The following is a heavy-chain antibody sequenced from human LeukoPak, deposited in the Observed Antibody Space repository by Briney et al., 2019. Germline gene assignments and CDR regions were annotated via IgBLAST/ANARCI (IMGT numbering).Heavy chain of an antibody. J-gene: IGHJ4*02. CDR1: RFTFSSYR. CDR2: IKSKTDGGTT. D-gene: IGHD3-10*01. V-gene: IGHV3-15*01. Sequence: PGGSLRLSCAASRFTFSSYRMSWVRQAPGKGLEWVGRIKSKTDGGTTDYAAPVKGRFTISRDDSKNTLYLQMNSLKTEDTAVYYCTTEGTWNYYGSGSVDYWGQGTLVTVSS. CDR3: TTEGTWNYYGSGSVDY.